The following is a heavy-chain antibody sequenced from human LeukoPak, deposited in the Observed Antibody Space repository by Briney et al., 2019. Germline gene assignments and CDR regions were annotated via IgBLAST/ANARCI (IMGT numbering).Heavy chain of an antibody. CDR1: GFTFSSYE. V-gene: IGHV3-48*03. J-gene: IGHJ4*02. D-gene: IGHD4-17*01. Sequence: GGSLRLSCAASGFTFSSYEMNWVRQAPGKGLEWVSYISSSGSTIYYADSVKGRFTISRDNAKNSLYLQMNSLRAEDTAVYYCARDPPTVTTQPPDYWGKGTLVTVSS. CDR2: ISSSGSTI. CDR3: ARDPPTVTTQPPDY.